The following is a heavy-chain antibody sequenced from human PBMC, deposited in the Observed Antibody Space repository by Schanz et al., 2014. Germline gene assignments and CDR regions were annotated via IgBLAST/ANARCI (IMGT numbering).Heavy chain of an antibody. CDR1: GGTFSSYA. V-gene: IGHV1-8*01. J-gene: IGHJ4*02. CDR3: ARGRTFDY. Sequence: QVQLVQSGAEVKKPGSSVKVSCKLSGGTFSSYAISWVRQAPGQGLEWLGWMNPNSGNPGFAQKFRGRVTMTRNTSMSTAYIELHILTSEDTAVYYCARGRTFDYWGQGSLVTVSP. CDR2: MNPNSGNP.